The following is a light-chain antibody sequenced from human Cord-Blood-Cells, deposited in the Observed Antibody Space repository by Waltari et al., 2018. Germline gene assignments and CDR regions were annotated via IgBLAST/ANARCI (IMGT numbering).Light chain of an antibody. CDR3: QQRSNWPPPYT. V-gene: IGKV3-11*01. CDR2: EAS. CDR1: QSVSSY. Sequence: EIVLTQSPATLSLSPGERATLPCRASQSVSSYLAWYQQKPGQAPRLLIYEASNRATGIPARFSDSGSGTDFTLTISSLEPEDFAVYYCQQRSNWPPPYTFGQGTKLEIK. J-gene: IGKJ2*01.